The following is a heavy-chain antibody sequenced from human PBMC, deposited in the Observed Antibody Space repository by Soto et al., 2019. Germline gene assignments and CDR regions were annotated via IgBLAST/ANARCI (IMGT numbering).Heavy chain of an antibody. CDR1: GFTFSSSA. J-gene: IGHJ3*02. CDR2: IKQDGGET. V-gene: IGHV3-7*01. D-gene: IGHD6-13*01. CDR3: AREAGPDAFDI. Sequence: GGSLRLSCAASGFTFSSSAMSWVCQAPGKGLEWVANIKQDGGETYYVDSVKGRFTISRDNAKNSLYLQMNSLRAEDTAVYYCAREAGPDAFDIWGQGTMVTVSS.